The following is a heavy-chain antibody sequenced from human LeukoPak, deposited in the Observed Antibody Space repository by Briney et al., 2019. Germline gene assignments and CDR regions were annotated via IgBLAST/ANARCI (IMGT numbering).Heavy chain of an antibody. CDR1: GFTFSDYY. CDR3: AKVAKYYYGSETYYFFEH. CDR2: ISSSGSTI. J-gene: IGHJ4*02. V-gene: IGHV3-11*04. D-gene: IGHD3-10*01. Sequence: GGSLRLSCAAPGFTFSDYYMSWIRQAPGKGLEWVSYISSSGSTIYYADSVKGRFTISRDNAKNSLYLQMNSLRVEDTAVYYCAKVAKYYYGSETYYFFEHWGQGTPVTASS.